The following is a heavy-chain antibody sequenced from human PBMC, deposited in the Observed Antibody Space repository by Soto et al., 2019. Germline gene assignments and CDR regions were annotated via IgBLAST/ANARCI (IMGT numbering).Heavy chain of an antibody. J-gene: IGHJ5*02. CDR2: IHYSGST. CDR3: ARHSYYSNPLRFDP. CDR1: GGSTSSYY. Sequence: SETLSLTCSVSGGSTSSYYWSWIRQPPGKGPEWIGNIHYSGSTSYNPSLKSRVTISVDTSKNQFSLRLSSVTAAETAVYYCARHSYYSNPLRFDPWGQGTLVTVSS. V-gene: IGHV4-59*08. D-gene: IGHD4-4*01.